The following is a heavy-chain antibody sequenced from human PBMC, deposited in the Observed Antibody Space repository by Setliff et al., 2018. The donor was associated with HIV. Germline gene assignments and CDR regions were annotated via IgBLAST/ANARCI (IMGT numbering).Heavy chain of an antibody. CDR2: ISATGTTV. CDR1: GFVFSDHS. Sequence: GGSLRLSCAASGFVFSDHSLHWVRQAPGEGLEWLSYISATGTTVSYADSVRGRFTISRDNAKNSLYLQMNSLRAEDTAVYYCARGASSSWYYWGQGTLVTVSS. J-gene: IGHJ4*02. D-gene: IGHD6-13*01. V-gene: IGHV3-48*04. CDR3: ARGASSSWYY.